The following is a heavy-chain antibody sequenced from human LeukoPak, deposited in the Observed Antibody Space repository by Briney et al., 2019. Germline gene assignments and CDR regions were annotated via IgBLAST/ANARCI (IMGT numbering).Heavy chain of an antibody. CDR1: GGSISSGSYY. J-gene: IGHJ3*02. Sequence: PSETLSLTCTVSGGSISSGSYYWRWIRQPAGKGLEWIGRIYTGGETNYNPSLKNRVTISVDTSKNQFSLKLSSVTAADTAVYYCARWSSGSYYPFDAFDIWGQGTMVTVSS. CDR3: ARWSSGSYYPFDAFDI. CDR2: IYTGGET. D-gene: IGHD1-26*01. V-gene: IGHV4-61*02.